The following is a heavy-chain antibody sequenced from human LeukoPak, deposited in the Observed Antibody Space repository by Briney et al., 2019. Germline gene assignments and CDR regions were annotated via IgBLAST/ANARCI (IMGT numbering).Heavy chain of an antibody. J-gene: IGHJ4*02. V-gene: IGHV3-23*01. Sequence: GGSLRLSSAVAGFTSSSYAMSWVRQAPGKGLEWVSAISGSGGSTYYADSVKGRFTISRDNSKNTLYLQMNSLRAEDPALYSCAKLLGSWYYFDYWGQGTLVSVSS. CDR1: GFTSSSYA. CDR2: ISGSGGST. CDR3: AKLLGSWYYFDY. D-gene: IGHD6-13*01.